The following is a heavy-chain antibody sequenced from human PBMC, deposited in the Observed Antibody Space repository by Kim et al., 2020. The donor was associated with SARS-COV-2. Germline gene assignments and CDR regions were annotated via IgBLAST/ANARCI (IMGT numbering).Heavy chain of an antibody. J-gene: IGHJ4*02. D-gene: IGHD2-2*01. CDR3: TTTRTFSSRWSVGSDY. CDR1: AFTFNNAW. CDR2: IKSKPDGGTI. V-gene: IGHV3-15*01. Sequence: GGSLRLSCVASAFTFNNAWMNWVRQAPGKGLEWVGRIKSKPDGGTIDYAAPVNGRFSLSRDDSKNTLYLQMNSLKTEDTGVYYCTTTRTFSSRWSVGSDYWGQGTLVTVSS.